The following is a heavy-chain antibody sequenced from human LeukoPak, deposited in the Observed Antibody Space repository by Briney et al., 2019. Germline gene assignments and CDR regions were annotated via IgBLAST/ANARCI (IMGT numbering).Heavy chain of an antibody. CDR3: ARDLFYYYYYGMDV. CDR1: GFTFSSYA. Sequence: LAGGSLRLSCAASGFTFSSYAMHWVRQAPGKGLEWVAVISYDESNKYYADSVKGRFTISRDNSKNTLYLQMNSLRAENTAVYYCARDLFYYYYYGMDVWGQGTTVTVSS. CDR2: ISYDESNK. V-gene: IGHV3-30*04. D-gene: IGHD2/OR15-2a*01. J-gene: IGHJ6*02.